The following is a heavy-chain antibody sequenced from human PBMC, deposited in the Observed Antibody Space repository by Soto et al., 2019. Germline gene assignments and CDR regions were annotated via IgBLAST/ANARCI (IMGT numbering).Heavy chain of an antibody. CDR1: GFTFSSYA. V-gene: IGHV3-30-3*01. Sequence: QVQLVESGGGVVQPGRSLRLSCAASGFTFSSYAMHWVRQAPGKGLEWVAVISYDGSNKYYADSVKGRFTISRDNSKNTLYLQMNSLRAEDTAVYYCASSSGSVGATPVGDYYGMDVWGQGTTVTVSS. CDR3: ASSSGSVGATPVGDYYGMDV. J-gene: IGHJ6*02. D-gene: IGHD1-26*01. CDR2: ISYDGSNK.